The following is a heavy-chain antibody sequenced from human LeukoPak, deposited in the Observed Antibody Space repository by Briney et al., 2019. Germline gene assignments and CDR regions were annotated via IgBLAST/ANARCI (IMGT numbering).Heavy chain of an antibody. J-gene: IGHJ6*02. Sequence: GGSLRLSCAASGFTFDDYGMSWVRQAPGKGLEWVSGINWNGGSTGYADSVKGRFTISRDNAKNSLYLQMNSLRAEDTALYYCARDGLSGSYPIGKSFGYYYGMDVWGQGTTITVSS. CDR1: GFTFDDYG. CDR3: ARDGLSGSYPIGKSFGYYYGMDV. D-gene: IGHD1-26*01. V-gene: IGHV3-20*04. CDR2: INWNGGST.